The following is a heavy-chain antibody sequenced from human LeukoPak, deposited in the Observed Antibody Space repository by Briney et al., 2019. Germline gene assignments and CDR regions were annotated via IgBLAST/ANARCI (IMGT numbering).Heavy chain of an antibody. CDR1: GGSFSGYY. CDR3: ARMTRGGGSYYEDY. Sequence: SETLSLTCAVYGGSFSGYYWSWIRQPPGKGLEWIGSIYHSGSTYYNPSLKSRVTISVDTSKNQFSLKLSSVTAADTAVYYCARMTRGGGSYYEDYWGQGTLVTVSS. V-gene: IGHV4-34*01. J-gene: IGHJ4*02. CDR2: IYHSGST. D-gene: IGHD1-26*01.